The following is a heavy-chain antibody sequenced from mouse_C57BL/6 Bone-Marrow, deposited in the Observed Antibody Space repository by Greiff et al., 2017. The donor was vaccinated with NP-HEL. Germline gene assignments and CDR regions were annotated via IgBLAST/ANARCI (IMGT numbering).Heavy chain of an antibody. CDR1: GYSFTDYN. Sequence: VQLQQPGPELVKPGASVKISCKASGYSFTDYNMNWVKQSNGKGLEWIGVINPNYGSTSYNQKFKGKATLTVDQSSSTAYMQLNSLTSEDSAVYYCAAGITTVGTYWGQGTLVTVSA. CDR2: INPNYGST. CDR3: AAGITTVGTY. V-gene: IGHV1-39*01. D-gene: IGHD1-1*01. J-gene: IGHJ3*01.